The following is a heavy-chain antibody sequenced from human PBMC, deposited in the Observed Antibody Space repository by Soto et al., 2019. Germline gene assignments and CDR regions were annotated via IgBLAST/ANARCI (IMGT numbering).Heavy chain of an antibody. CDR3: LGGYYLRYFDL. CDR2: ISYSGST. CDR1: GGSISSSSYY. Sequence: QQQLQESGPGLVKPSETLSLTCTVSGGSISSSSYYWGWIRQPPGKGLEWIGSISYSGSTYYNPSRQRRVPVSVDTSKNRFPPKLSSVTAADTAVYYCLGGYYLRYFDLWGRGTLVTVSS. D-gene: IGHD3-22*01. V-gene: IGHV4-39*01. J-gene: IGHJ2*01.